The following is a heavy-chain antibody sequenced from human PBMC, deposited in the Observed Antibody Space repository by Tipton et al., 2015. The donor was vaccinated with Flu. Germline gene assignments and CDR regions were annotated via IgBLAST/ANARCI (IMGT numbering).Heavy chain of an antibody. CDR2: IIPTYNTP. CDR3: ARDRSPIFAICMYNENYYYGMDV. V-gene: IGHV1-69*18. D-gene: IGHD1-1*01. J-gene: IGHJ6*02. Sequence: QVQLVQSGAEVKKPGSSVKVSCKASGDTFSSYAISWLRQAPGQGLEWMGRIIPTYNTPIYARKFQGRVTLTAGESTNIAYMELSSLRSGDTAVYYCARDRSPIFAICMYNENYYYGMDVWCQGTTVIVSS. CDR1: GDTFSSYA.